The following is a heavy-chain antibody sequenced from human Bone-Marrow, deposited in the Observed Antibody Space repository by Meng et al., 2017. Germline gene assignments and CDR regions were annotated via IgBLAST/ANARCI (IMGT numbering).Heavy chain of an antibody. CDR1: GFTFSSYE. D-gene: IGHD5-18*01. V-gene: IGHV3-48*03. CDR2: ISSSGSTI. Sequence: SLKISCAASGFTFSSYEMNWVRQAPGKGLEWVSYISSSGSTIYYADSVKGRFTISRDNAKNSLYLQMNSLRAEDTAVYYCALSGGIQLPDETHDAFDIWGQGTMVTVSS. J-gene: IGHJ3*02. CDR3: ALSGGIQLPDETHDAFDI.